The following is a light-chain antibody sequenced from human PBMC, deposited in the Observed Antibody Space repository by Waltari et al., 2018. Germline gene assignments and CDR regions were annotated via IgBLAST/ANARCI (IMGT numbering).Light chain of an antibody. CDR1: QSISAD. V-gene: IGKV3-11*01. CDR2: DAS. CDR3: AHRYEVPIT. J-gene: IGKJ5*01. Sequence: DIVLTQSPATLSLSPGERATLSCRASQSISADLAWYQQRPGQAPRLLVYDASNRATGIPARFRGSGSGTDFTPTNPSLAPEDSALYYCAHRYEVPITFGQGTRVEVK.